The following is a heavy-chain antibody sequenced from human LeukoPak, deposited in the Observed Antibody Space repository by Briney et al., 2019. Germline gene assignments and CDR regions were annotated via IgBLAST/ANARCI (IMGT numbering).Heavy chain of an antibody. CDR2: ISSGSRYI. CDR3: ARDRIDYGDYAFDY. Sequence: GRSLRLSCAASGFTFSTYSMNWVRQAPGKGLEWVSSISSGSRYIYYADSVKGRFTISRDNAKNSLYLQMNSLRAEDTAVYYCARDRIDYGDYAFDYWGQGTLVSVSS. J-gene: IGHJ4*02. V-gene: IGHV3-21*01. D-gene: IGHD4-17*01. CDR1: GFTFSTYS.